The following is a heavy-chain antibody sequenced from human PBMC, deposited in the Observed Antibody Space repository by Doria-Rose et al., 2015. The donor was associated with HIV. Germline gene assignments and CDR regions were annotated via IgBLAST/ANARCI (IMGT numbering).Heavy chain of an antibody. CDR2: IFSDDER. CDR3: ARIKSSRWYHKYYFDF. Sequence: QITLKESGPVLVKPTETLTLTCTVSGVSLSSPGMGVSWIRQPPGKALEWLANIFSDDERYYKTSLKSRLTISRGTSKSQVVLTMTDMDPVDTATYHCARIKSSRWYHKYYFDFWGQGTLVIASA. J-gene: IGHJ4*02. V-gene: IGHV2-26*01. D-gene: IGHD6-13*01. CDR1: GVSLSSPGMG.